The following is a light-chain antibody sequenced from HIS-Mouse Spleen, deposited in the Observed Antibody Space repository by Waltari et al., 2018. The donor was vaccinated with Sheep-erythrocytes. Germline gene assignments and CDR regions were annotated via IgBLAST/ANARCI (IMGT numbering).Light chain of an antibody. CDR1: SSDVGCYNY. CDR2: EVS. V-gene: IGLV2-14*01. J-gene: IGLJ3*02. Sequence: QSALTQPDSVSESPGQSVTISCTGTSSDVGCYNYVSWYQQHPGKAPKLMIYEVSNRPSGVSNRFSGSKSGNTASLTISGLQAEDEADYYCSSYTSSSTWVFGGGTKLTVL. CDR3: SSYTSSSTWV.